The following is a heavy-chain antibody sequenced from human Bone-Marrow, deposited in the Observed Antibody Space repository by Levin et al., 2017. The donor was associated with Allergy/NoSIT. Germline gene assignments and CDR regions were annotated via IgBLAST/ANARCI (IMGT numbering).Heavy chain of an antibody. J-gene: IGHJ4*02. Sequence: SQTLSLTCTVSGGSISSAGYHWTWIRQYPGKGLEWIGYISYRGSTYFNPSLKSRLTMSIDTSEQHFSLNLTSVSAADTAIYYWARLDGYSFDYWGQGALVTVS. CDR3: ARLDGYSFDY. V-gene: IGHV4-31*03. CDR2: ISYRGST. CDR1: GGSISSAGYH. D-gene: IGHD1-1*01.